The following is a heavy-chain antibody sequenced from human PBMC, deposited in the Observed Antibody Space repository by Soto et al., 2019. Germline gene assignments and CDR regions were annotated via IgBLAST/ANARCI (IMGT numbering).Heavy chain of an antibody. D-gene: IGHD2-2*01. CDR3: ARGYGIVVVPAAYPEGAFDI. CDR2: IYPGDSDT. Sequence: GESLKISCKGSGYSFTSYWIGWVRQMPGKGLKWMGIIYPGDSDTRYSPSFQGQVTISADKSISTAYLQWSSLRASDTAMYYCARGYGIVVVPAAYPEGAFDIWGQGTMVTVSS. V-gene: IGHV5-51*01. CDR1: GYSFTSYW. J-gene: IGHJ3*02.